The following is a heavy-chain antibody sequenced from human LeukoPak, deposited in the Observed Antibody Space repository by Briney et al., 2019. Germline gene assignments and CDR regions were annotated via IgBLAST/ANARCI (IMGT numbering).Heavy chain of an antibody. CDR2: IKQDGSEK. CDR3: ARVALVAPYYYYYMDV. Sequence: GGSLRLSCAASGFTFSSYWMSWVRQAPGKGLEWVANIKQDGSEKYYVDSVKGRFTISRDNSKNTLYLQMNSLRAEDSAVYYCARVALVAPYYYYYMDVWGKGTTVTVSS. CDR1: GFTFSSYW. D-gene: IGHD5-12*01. J-gene: IGHJ6*03. V-gene: IGHV3-7*01.